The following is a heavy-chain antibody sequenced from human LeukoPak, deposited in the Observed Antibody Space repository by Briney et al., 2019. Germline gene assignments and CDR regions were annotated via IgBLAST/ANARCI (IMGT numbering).Heavy chain of an antibody. Sequence: PSETLSLTCTVSGGSISSYYWSWIRQPPGKGLEWIGYIYYSGSTNYNPSLKSRVTISVDTSKNQFSLKLSSVTAADTAVYYCARRNSGYDLDYYYYTDVWGKGTTVTISS. V-gene: IGHV4-59*01. J-gene: IGHJ6*03. CDR1: GGSISSYY. CDR2: IYYSGST. CDR3: ARRNSGYDLDYYYYTDV. D-gene: IGHD5-12*01.